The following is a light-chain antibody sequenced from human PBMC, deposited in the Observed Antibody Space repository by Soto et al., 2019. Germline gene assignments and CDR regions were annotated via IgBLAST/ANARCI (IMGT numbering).Light chain of an antibody. CDR2: DVG. CDR1: SSDVGGYSY. Sequence: QSVLTQPASVSGSPGQSIAISCTGTSSDVGGYSYVSWYQQQPGKAPKLVISDVGNRPSGVSDRFSGSKSGNTASLTISGLQTEDEADYYCASYTNSSTYVFGTGTKVTDL. J-gene: IGLJ1*01. CDR3: ASYTNSSTYV. V-gene: IGLV2-14*01.